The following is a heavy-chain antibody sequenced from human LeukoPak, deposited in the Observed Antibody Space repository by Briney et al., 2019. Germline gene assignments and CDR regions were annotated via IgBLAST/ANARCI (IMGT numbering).Heavy chain of an antibody. CDR1: GYSLSEIS. CDR2: FDSEDGEP. Sequence: ASVKVSCKVSGYSLSEISVHWIRQAPGRGLEWMGSFDSEDGEPVHAQKFQGRLTMTEDTSTDTAYMELSSLRSEDTAVYYCASRPQRYSSTGYYMDVWGKGTTVTVSS. CDR3: ASRPQRYSSTGYYMDV. J-gene: IGHJ6*03. V-gene: IGHV1-24*01. D-gene: IGHD6-13*01.